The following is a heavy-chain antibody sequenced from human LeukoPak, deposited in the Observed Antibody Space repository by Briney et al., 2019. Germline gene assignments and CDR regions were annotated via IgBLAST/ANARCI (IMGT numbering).Heavy chain of an antibody. CDR3: ASPGGY. V-gene: IGHV3-30*04. Sequence: GGSLRLSCAASGFTFSSYAMHWVRQAPGKGLEWGAVISYDGSNKYYAGSVKGRFTISRDNSKNTLYLQINSLRAEDTAVYYCASPGGYWGQGTLVTVSS. CDR1: GFTFSSYA. CDR2: ISYDGSNK. J-gene: IGHJ4*02.